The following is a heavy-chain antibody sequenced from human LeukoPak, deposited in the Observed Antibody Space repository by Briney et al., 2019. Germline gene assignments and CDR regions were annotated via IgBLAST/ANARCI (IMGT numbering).Heavy chain of an antibody. CDR1: GFTFSSYA. V-gene: IGHV3-23*01. J-gene: IGHJ4*02. Sequence: QAGGSLRLSCAASGFTFSSYAMSWVRQAPGKGLEWVSAISGSGGSTYYADSVKGRFTISRDNSKNTLHLQMNSLRAEDTAVYYCATHAMDGYTLLDYWGQGTLVTVST. D-gene: IGHD3-16*01. CDR3: ATHAMDGYTLLDY. CDR2: ISGSGGST.